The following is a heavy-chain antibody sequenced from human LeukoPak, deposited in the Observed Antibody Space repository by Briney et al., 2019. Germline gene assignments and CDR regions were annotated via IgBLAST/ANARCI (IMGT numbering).Heavy chain of an antibody. CDR2: IIPMFGTA. CDR1: GGTFSSYA. CDR3: ACQIEVGATHREYYYYMDV. J-gene: IGHJ6*03. Sequence: SVKVSCKASGGTFSSYAISWVRQAPGQGLEWMGGIIPMFGTANYAQKFQGRVTITADKSTSTAYMELSSLRSEDTAVYYCACQIEVGATHREYYYYMDVWGKGTTVTVSS. D-gene: IGHD1-26*01. V-gene: IGHV1-69*06.